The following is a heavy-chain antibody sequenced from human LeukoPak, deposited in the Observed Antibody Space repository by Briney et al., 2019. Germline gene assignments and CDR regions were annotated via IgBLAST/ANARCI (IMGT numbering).Heavy chain of an antibody. J-gene: IGHJ4*02. V-gene: IGHV4-34*01. CDR2: INHSGST. Sequence: SETLSLTCAVYGGSFSGYYWSWIRQPPGKGLEWIGEINHSGSTNYNPSLKSRVTISVDTSKNQFSLKLSSETAADTAVYYCAGDAFGEKDYWGQGTLVTVSS. D-gene: IGHD3-10*01. CDR1: GGSFSGYY. CDR3: AGDAFGEKDY.